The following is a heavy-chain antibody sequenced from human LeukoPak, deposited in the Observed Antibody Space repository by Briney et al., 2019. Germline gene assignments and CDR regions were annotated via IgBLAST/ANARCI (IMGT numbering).Heavy chain of an antibody. CDR2: ISGSGGST. CDR3: AKDYAFEDYYDSSGYLY. V-gene: IGHV3-23*01. D-gene: IGHD3-22*01. CDR1: GFTFSSYA. J-gene: IGHJ4*02. Sequence: GGSLRLSCAASGFTFSSYAMSWVRQAPGKGLEWVSAISGSGGSTYYADSVKGRFTISRDNSKNTLYLQMNSLRAEDTAVYYCAKDYAFEDYYDSSGYLYWGQGTLVTVSS.